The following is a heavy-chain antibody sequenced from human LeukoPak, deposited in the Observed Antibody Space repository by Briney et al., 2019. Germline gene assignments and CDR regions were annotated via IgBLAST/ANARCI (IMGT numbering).Heavy chain of an antibody. CDR2: IYTSGST. J-gene: IGHJ5*02. V-gene: IGHV4-4*07. Sequence: PSETLSHTCTDSGDSISSYYWSWIRQPAGKGLEWIGRIYTSGSTNYNPSLKSRVSMSVDTSKNQFSLNLSSVTAADTAVYYCARITIFRGKWFDPWGQATMVAVSS. D-gene: IGHD3-3*01. CDR1: GDSISSYY. CDR3: ARITIFRGKWFDP.